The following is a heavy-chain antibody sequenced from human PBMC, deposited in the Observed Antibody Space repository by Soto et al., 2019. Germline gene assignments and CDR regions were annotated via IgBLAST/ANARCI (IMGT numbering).Heavy chain of an antibody. J-gene: IGHJ3*02. V-gene: IGHV3-30*18. Sequence: QVQLVESGGGVVQPGRSLRLSCAASGFTFSSYGMHWVRQAPGTGLEWVAVISYDGSNKYYADSVKGRFTISRDNSKNTLYLQMNSLRAEDTAVYYCSKHLVAAALAYSFDIWGQGTMVTVSS. CDR3: SKHLVAAALAYSFDI. D-gene: IGHD6-13*01. CDR2: ISYDGSNK. CDR1: GFTFSSYG.